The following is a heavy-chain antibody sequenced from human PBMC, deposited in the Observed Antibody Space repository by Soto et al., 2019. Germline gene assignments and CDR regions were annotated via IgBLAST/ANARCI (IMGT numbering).Heavy chain of an antibody. D-gene: IGHD3-16*01. CDR2: KWYDGSNK. CDR3: ARDLGLGYYFDY. Sequence: GGSLRLSCAASGFTFSSYGMHWVRQAPGKGLEWVAVKWYDGSNKYYADSVKGRFTISRGNSKNTLYLQMNSLRAEDTAVYYCARDLGLGYYFDYWGQGTLVTVSS. J-gene: IGHJ4*02. V-gene: IGHV3-33*01. CDR1: GFTFSSYG.